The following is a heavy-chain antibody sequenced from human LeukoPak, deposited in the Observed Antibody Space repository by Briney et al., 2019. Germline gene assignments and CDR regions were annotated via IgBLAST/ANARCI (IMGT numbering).Heavy chain of an antibody. Sequence: SETLSLTCTVSGGSISSYYWSWIRQPPGKGLEWIGYIYYSGSTNYNPSLKSRVTISVDTSKNQLSLKLSSVTAADTAVYYCARDQHYDILTGSMGWFDPWGQGTLVTVSS. CDR1: GGSISSYY. CDR2: IYYSGST. CDR3: ARDQHYDILTGSMGWFDP. V-gene: IGHV4-59*01. J-gene: IGHJ5*02. D-gene: IGHD3-9*01.